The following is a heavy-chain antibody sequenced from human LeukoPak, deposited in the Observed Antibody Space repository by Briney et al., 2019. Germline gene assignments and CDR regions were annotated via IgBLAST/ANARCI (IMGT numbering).Heavy chain of an antibody. D-gene: IGHD3-22*01. J-gene: IGHJ4*02. CDR3: ARGPAASGYYDSRGRYGYFDY. CDR2: ISSSGSTI. V-gene: IGHV3-48*03. Sequence: GGSLRLSCAASGFTLSSYEMNWVRQAPGKGLEWVSYISSSGSTIYYADSVKGRFTISRDNAKNSLYLQMNSLRAEDTAVYYCARGPAASGYYDSRGRYGYFDYWGQGTLVTVSS. CDR1: GFTLSSYE.